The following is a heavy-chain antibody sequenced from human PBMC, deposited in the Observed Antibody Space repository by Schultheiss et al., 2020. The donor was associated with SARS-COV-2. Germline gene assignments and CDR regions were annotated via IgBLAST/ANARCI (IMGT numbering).Heavy chain of an antibody. V-gene: IGHV5-51*01. CDR2: IYPGNSET. CDR1: GYSFTSYW. Sequence: GESLKISCKGSGYSFTSYWIGWVRQLPGKDLEWMGIIYPGNSETRYSPSFQGQVTISADKSISTAYLQWSSLKASDTAMYYCARRGYYDSSGYYYDSGVDPWGQGTLVTVSS. D-gene: IGHD3-22*01. J-gene: IGHJ5*02. CDR3: ARRGYYDSSGYYYDSGVDP.